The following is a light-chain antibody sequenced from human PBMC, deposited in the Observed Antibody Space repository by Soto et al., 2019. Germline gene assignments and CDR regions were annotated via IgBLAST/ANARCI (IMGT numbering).Light chain of an antibody. V-gene: IGKV3-15*01. Sequence: MSQSPATLSVSIGERVTLSCRASQSVSSYLAWYQQKPGQAPRLLIYGASTRATGIPARFSGSGSGTDFTLTISRLEPEDSGLYYCQQYDRPPITFGQGTRLEI. CDR2: GAS. J-gene: IGKJ5*01. CDR1: QSVSSY. CDR3: QQYDRPPIT.